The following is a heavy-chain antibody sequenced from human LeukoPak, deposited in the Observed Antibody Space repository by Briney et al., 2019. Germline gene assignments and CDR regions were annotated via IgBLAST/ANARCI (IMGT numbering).Heavy chain of an antibody. V-gene: IGHV3-64D*06. J-gene: IGHJ4*02. CDR1: GFTFSSYA. CDR2: ISDKGAGT. CDR3: VKGSGYFDY. Sequence: GGSLRLSCSASGFTFSSYAMHWVRQAPGKGLEYVSAISDKGAGTYYSDSVTGRFTISRDNSKNTLYLQMSSLRPEDTAVYYCVKGSGYFDYWGRGTLVTVSS. D-gene: IGHD3-10*01.